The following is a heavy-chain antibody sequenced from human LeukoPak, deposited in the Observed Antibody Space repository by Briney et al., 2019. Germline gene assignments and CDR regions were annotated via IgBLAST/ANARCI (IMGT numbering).Heavy chain of an antibody. J-gene: IGHJ5*02. Sequence: VASVKVSCKASGYTFTTYAMNRVRQAPGQGLEWMGYINTAVGNPTYAQDFTGRFLFSVDTSVSTAYLQITNLTAEDTALYYCASRTYSYGLSPWGQGTLVTVS. CDR1: GYTFTTYA. CDR2: INTAVGNP. V-gene: IGHV7-4-1*02. D-gene: IGHD2-15*01. CDR3: ASRTYSYGLSP.